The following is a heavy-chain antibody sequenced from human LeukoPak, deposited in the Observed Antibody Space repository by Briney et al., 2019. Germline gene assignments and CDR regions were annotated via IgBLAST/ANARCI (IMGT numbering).Heavy chain of an antibody. D-gene: IGHD3-9*01. CDR3: ARDILTGFFGN. CDR1: GFTVSSNY. CDR2: IYSGGST. Sequence: GGSLRLSCAASGFTVSSNYMSWVRQAPGKGLEWASVIYSGGSTNYADSVKGRFTISRDNAKNTLYLQMNSLRAEDTAVYYCARDILTGFFGNWGQGTLVTVSS. J-gene: IGHJ4*02. V-gene: IGHV3-66*01.